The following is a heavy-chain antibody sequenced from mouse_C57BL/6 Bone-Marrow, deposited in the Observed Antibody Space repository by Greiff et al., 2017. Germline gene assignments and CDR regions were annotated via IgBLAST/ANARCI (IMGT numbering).Heavy chain of an antibody. J-gene: IGHJ3*01. CDR1: GFSFNTYA. CDR2: IRSKSNNYAT. Sequence: EVQVVESGGGLVQPKGSLKLSCAASGFSFNTYAMNWVRQAPGKGLEWVARIRSKSNNYATYYADSVKDRFTISRDDSESMLYLQMNNLKTEDTAMYYCVVSSFAAWFAYWGQGTLVTVSA. V-gene: IGHV10-1*01. CDR3: VVSSFAAWFAY. D-gene: IGHD1-1*01.